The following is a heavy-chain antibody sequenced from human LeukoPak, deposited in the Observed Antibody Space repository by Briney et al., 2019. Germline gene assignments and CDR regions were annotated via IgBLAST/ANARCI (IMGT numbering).Heavy chain of an antibody. CDR3: ARLDIVSILFDS. CDR2: INPSGGST. D-gene: IGHD5/OR15-5a*01. CDR1: GYTFTSYY. Sequence: ASVKVSCKASGYTFTSYYMHWVRQAPGQGLEWMGIINPSGGSTSYAQKSQGRVTMSRDTSTSTAYMELRSLRSDDTAVYYCARLDIVSILFDSWGQGTLVTVSS. J-gene: IGHJ4*02. V-gene: IGHV1-46*01.